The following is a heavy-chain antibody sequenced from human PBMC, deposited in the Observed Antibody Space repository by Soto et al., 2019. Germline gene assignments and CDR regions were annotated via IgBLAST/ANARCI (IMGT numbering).Heavy chain of an antibody. D-gene: IGHD2-21*01. CDR1: GGNFNNYA. J-gene: IGHJ3*01. V-gene: IGHV1-69*06. Sequence: QVQLVQSGAEVKKPGSSVKVSCKASGGNFNNYAISWVRQAPAQGLQWMGGIIPIIDTTHYAQKLQGRVTISADRGRTTVYMELTGLTSDDSATYFCAREPRDRDAF. CDR2: IIPIIDTT. CDR3: AREPRDRDAF.